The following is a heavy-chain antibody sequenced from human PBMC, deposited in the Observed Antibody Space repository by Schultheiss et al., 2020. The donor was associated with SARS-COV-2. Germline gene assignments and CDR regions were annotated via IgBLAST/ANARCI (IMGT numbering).Heavy chain of an antibody. D-gene: IGHD6-6*01. CDR1: GITFTTYA. V-gene: IGHV3-30*11. CDR3: ARDVRPMSSGYFHY. J-gene: IGHJ4*02. Sequence: GGSLRLSCAGSGITFTTYALHWVRQAPGKGLQWVAVISYDGTDENYADSVKGRFTISRDNSRNTLYLQMNSPKTEDTAVYYCARDVRPMSSGYFHYWGRGTLVTVSS. CDR2: ISYDGTDE.